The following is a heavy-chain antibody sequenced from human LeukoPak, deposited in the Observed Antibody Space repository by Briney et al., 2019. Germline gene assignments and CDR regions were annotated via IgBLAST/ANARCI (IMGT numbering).Heavy chain of an antibody. D-gene: IGHD1-1*01. CDR1: GFTFNDYW. V-gene: IGHV3-21*01. CDR3: ARGDWNDEGAQDY. J-gene: IGHJ4*02. CDR2: ISSSSSYI. Sequence: PGGSLRLSCAASGFTFNDYWMTWVRQAPGKGLEWVSSISSSSSYIYYADSVKGRFTISRDNAKNSLYLQMNSLRAEDTAVYYCARGDWNDEGAQDYWGQGTLVTVSS.